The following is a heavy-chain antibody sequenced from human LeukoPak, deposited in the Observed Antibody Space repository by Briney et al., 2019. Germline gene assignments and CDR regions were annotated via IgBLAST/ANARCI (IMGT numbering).Heavy chain of an antibody. V-gene: IGHV3-30*04. CDR3: AKFQRHFEWELSYFGY. Sequence: PGKSLRLSCVASGFAFSDFSMHWVRQAPGKGLEWVAVISYDGTNKHYADSMKGRFTISRDNSKNTLYLQMNSLRAEDTAVYYCAKFQRHFEWELSYFGYWGQGTLVTVSS. D-gene: IGHD1-26*01. CDR2: ISYDGTNK. CDR1: GFAFSDFS. J-gene: IGHJ4*02.